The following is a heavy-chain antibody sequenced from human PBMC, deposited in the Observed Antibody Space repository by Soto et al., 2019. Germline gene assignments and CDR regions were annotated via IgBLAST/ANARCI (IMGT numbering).Heavy chain of an antibody. D-gene: IGHD4-17*01. CDR3: AKGEFVEGDYMHHVMDV. CDR1: GNSMFNYY. CDR2: VYTDGTA. J-gene: IGHJ6*04. V-gene: IGHV4-4*07. Sequence: QVHLQESGPGLVKPSGTLSLICTVSGNSMFNYYWSWIRQHAGKGLEWIGRVYTDGTAIYNPSLKSRVTLSVDMSKTQFSQTVNSVTAADTAVYYCAKGEFVEGDYMHHVMDVWGKGATVIVSP.